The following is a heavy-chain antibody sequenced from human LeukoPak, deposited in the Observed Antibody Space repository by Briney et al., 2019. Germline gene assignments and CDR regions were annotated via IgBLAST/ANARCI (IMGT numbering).Heavy chain of an antibody. CDR1: GFTFSSYW. J-gene: IGHJ4*02. Sequence: GGSLRLSCAASGFTFSSYWMHWVRQAPGKGLEWVAVIWYDGSNKYYADSVKGRFTISRDNSKNTLYLQMNSLRAEDTAVYYCARSVQYSSPLDYWGQGTLVTVSS. CDR2: IWYDGSNK. V-gene: IGHV3-33*08. CDR3: ARSVQYSSPLDY. D-gene: IGHD6-6*01.